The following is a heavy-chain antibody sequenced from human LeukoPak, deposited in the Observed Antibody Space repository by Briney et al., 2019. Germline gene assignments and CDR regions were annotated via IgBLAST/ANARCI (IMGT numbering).Heavy chain of an antibody. J-gene: IGHJ4*02. CDR2: IIPIFGTA. CDR3: ARVVGGVVRGSVDY. Sequence: SVKVSCKASGGTFSSYAISWVRQAPGQGLEWMGGIIPIFGTANYAQKFQGRVTITADESTSTAYMELSSLRSEDTAVYYCARVVGGVVRGSVDYWGQGTLVTVSS. V-gene: IGHV1-69*13. D-gene: IGHD3-10*01. CDR1: GGTFSSYA.